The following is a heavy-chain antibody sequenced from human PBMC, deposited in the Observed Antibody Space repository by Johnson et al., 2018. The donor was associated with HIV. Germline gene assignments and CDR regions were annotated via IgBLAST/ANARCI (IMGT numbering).Heavy chain of an antibody. CDR1: GFTFSSYA. Sequence: VQLVESGGGVVQPGRSLRLSCAASGFTFSSYAMHWVRQAPGTGLEWVAVISYDGSNKYYADSVKGRFTISRDNSKNTLYLQMNSLRAEDTAVYYCARGMIVSDAFDIWGQGTMVTVSS. V-gene: IGHV3-30*14. CDR2: ISYDGSNK. D-gene: IGHD3-22*01. CDR3: ARGMIVSDAFDI. J-gene: IGHJ3*02.